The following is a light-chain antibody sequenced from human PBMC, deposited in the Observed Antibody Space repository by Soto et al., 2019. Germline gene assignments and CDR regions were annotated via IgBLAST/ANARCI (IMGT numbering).Light chain of an antibody. CDR1: QSVTSNY. Sequence: EVVLTQSPGTLSLSPGERGTISCRASQSVTSNYLAWYQQKPGQAPRLIIYGASSRATGIPDRFSGSGSGTDFTLTISRLQPEDFAVYCCQQYGVSPVFGPGTKVDIK. V-gene: IGKV3-20*01. CDR3: QQYGVSPV. J-gene: IGKJ3*01. CDR2: GAS.